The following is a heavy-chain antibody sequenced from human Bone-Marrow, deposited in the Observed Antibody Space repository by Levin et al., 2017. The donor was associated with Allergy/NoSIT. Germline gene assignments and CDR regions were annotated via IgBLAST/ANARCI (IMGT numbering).Heavy chain of an antibody. Sequence: GESLKISCKASGYTFTSYDISWVRQAPGQGLEWMGWISTHKGNTNFAQKLQGRVTLTTDTFTSTASMDLRSLSSDDTAVYYCARGGAAAGYDHWGQGTLVTVSS. V-gene: IGHV1-18*01. D-gene: IGHD6-13*01. CDR1: GYTFTSYD. CDR2: ISTHKGNT. CDR3: ARGGAAAGYDH. J-gene: IGHJ4*02.